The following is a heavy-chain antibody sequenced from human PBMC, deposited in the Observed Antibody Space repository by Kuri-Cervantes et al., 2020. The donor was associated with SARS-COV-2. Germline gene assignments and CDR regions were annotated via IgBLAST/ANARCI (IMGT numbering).Heavy chain of an antibody. J-gene: IGHJ4*02. CDR3: ARCQLTGTYYFDY. V-gene: IGHV5-10-1*01. CDR2: IDPSDSYT. D-gene: IGHD1-20*01. Sequence: GGSLRLSCKGSGYSFASYWISWVRQMPGKGLEWMGRIDPSDSYTNYSPSFQGHVAISADKSISTAYLQWSSLKASDTAMYYCARCQLTGTYYFDYWGQGTLVTVSS. CDR1: GYSFASYW.